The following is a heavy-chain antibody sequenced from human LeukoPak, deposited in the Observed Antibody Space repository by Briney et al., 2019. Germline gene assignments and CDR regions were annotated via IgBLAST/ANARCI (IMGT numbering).Heavy chain of an antibody. Sequence: SGPALVKPTQTLTLTSTFSGFSLSTSGMCVSWIRQPPGKALESLARIDWDDDKYYSTSLKTRLTISKDTSKNQVVLTMTNMDPVDTGTYYCARIDSSSWSLDYWGQGTLVTVSS. V-gene: IGHV2-70*11. CDR2: IDWDDDK. J-gene: IGHJ4*02. CDR3: ARIDSSSWSLDY. CDR1: GFSLSTSGMC. D-gene: IGHD6-13*01.